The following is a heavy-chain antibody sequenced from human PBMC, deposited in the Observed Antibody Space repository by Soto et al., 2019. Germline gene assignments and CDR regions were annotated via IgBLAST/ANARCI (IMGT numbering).Heavy chain of an antibody. CDR2: IYPGDSDT. CDR1: DPTRW. J-gene: IGHJ6*02. Sequence: PXESLKVSCQASDPTRWIGWVRQKPGKGLEWMGIIYPGDSDTKYSPSFQGQVTISVDKSISTAYLHWSSLKASDTATYYCARLVNYYFGMDVWGLRTTVTVSS. V-gene: IGHV5-51*01. CDR3: ARLVNYYFGMDV.